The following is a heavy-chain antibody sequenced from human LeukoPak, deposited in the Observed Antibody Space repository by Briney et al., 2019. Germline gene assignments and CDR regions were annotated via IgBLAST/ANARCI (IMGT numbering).Heavy chain of an antibody. CDR3: ARAYCSSTSCSDAFDI. CDR2: IWYDGSNK. V-gene: IGHV3-33*08. J-gene: IGHJ3*02. D-gene: IGHD2-2*01. Sequence: PGGSLRLSCAASGFTFSSYSMNWVRQAPGKGLEWVAVIWYDGSNKYYADSVKGRFTISRDNSKNTLYLQMNSLRAEDTAVYYCARAYCSSTSCSDAFDIWGQGTMVTVSS. CDR1: GFTFSSYS.